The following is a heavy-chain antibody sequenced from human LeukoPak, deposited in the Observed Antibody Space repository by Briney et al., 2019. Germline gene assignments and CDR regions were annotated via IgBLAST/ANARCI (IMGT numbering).Heavy chain of an antibody. CDR3: ARQPYDFWSEAFDY. V-gene: IGHV4-39*01. CDR1: GGSISSSSYY. D-gene: IGHD3-3*01. CDR2: IYYSGST. Sequence: SETLSLTCTVSGGSISSSSYYWGWIRQPPGKGLEWIGSIYYSGSTNYNPSLKSRVTISVDTSKNQFSLKLSSVTAADTAVYYCARQPYDFWSEAFDYWGQGTLVTVSS. J-gene: IGHJ4*02.